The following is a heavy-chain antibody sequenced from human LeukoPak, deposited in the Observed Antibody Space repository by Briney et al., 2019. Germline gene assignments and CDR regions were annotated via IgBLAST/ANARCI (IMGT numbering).Heavy chain of an antibody. Sequence: SETLSLTCTVSGGSISSYYWTWIRQPPGEGLEWIGYINYSGSINYNPSLKSRVTISVDTSKNQFSLKLNSVTAADTAVYFCARDRYGLPEDYWGRGTLVTVSS. CDR3: ARDRYGLPEDY. J-gene: IGHJ4*02. CDR2: INYSGSI. D-gene: IGHD3-16*02. CDR1: GGSISSYY. V-gene: IGHV4-59*01.